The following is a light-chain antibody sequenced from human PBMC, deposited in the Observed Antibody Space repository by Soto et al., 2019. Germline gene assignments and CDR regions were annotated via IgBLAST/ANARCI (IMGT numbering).Light chain of an antibody. J-gene: IGLJ3*02. CDR1: RSSIGNNF. Sequence: QSVLTQPPSVSAAPGQKVTISCSGSRSSIGNNFVSWYQQLPGTAPKLLIYDNNKRPSGIPDRFSGSQSGTSATLGITGLQTGDEADYHCGTWDSSLSAVVFGGGTKLTVL. CDR2: DNN. CDR3: GTWDSSLSAVV. V-gene: IGLV1-51*01.